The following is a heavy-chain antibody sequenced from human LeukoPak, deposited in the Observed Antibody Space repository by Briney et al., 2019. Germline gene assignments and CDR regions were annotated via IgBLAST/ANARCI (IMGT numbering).Heavy chain of an antibody. Sequence: SETLSLTCAVYGGSFSGYYWSWIRQPPGKGLEWIGEINHSGSTNYNPSLKSRVTISVDTSKNQFSLKLSSVTAADTAVYYCASRPGRYCSGGSCYYYYYYMDVWGKGTTVTVSS. CDR3: ASRPGRYCSGGSCYYYYYYMDV. D-gene: IGHD2-15*01. J-gene: IGHJ6*03. V-gene: IGHV4-34*01. CDR1: GGSFSGYY. CDR2: INHSGST.